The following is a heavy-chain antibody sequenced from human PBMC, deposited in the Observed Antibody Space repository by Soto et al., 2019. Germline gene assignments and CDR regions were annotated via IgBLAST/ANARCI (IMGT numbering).Heavy chain of an antibody. V-gene: IGHV1-69*06. CDR1: GGTFSSYA. Sequence: QVQLVQSGAEVKKPGSSVKVSCKASGGTFSSYAISWVRQAPGQGLEWMGGIIPIFGTANYAQKFQGRVTITADKSTSTAYMELSSLRSEDTAVYYCAREIAVAGAGGQNWFDPWGQGTLVTVSS. D-gene: IGHD6-19*01. CDR3: AREIAVAGAGGQNWFDP. CDR2: IIPIFGTA. J-gene: IGHJ5*02.